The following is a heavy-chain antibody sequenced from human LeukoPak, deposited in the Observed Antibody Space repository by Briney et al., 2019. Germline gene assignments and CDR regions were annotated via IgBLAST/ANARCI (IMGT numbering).Heavy chain of an antibody. Sequence: SETLSLTCTVSGGSISSYYWSWIRQPPGKGLEWIGYISYSESTNSNPSLKSRVTISVDTSKNQFSLKLSSVTAADTAVYYCAGHRDYYYHGMDVWGQGTTVTVSS. CDR1: GGSISSYY. CDR3: AGHRDYYYHGMDV. D-gene: IGHD5-24*01. CDR2: ISYSEST. V-gene: IGHV4-59*08. J-gene: IGHJ6*02.